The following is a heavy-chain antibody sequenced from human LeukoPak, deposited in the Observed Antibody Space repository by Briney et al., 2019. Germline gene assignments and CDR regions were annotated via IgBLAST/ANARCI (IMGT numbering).Heavy chain of an antibody. V-gene: IGHV4-34*01. CDR3: ARERNYYGSGRLDY. J-gene: IGHJ4*02. CDR1: GGSISSYY. Sequence: SETLSLTCTVSGGSISSYYWSWIRQPPGKGLEWIGEINHSGSTNYNPSLKSRVTISVDTSKNQFSLKLSSVTAADTAVYYCARERNYYGSGRLDYWGQGTLVTVSS. D-gene: IGHD3-10*01. CDR2: INHSGST.